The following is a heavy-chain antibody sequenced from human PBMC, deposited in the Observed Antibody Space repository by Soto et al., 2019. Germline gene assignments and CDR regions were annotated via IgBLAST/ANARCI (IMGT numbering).Heavy chain of an antibody. J-gene: IGHJ6*02. Sequence: QVQLVESGGGVVQPGRSLRLSCAASGFTFISYAMHWVRQAPGKGLEWVAVISFDGSTEYDADSVKGRFTISRDNSKNTVYLQMSSLRSEDTAVYYCARSRHGSGSYTHFYSGLDVWGQGTTVTVSS. CDR1: GFTFISYA. V-gene: IGHV3-30-3*01. D-gene: IGHD3-10*01. CDR3: ARSRHGSGSYTHFYSGLDV. CDR2: ISFDGSTE.